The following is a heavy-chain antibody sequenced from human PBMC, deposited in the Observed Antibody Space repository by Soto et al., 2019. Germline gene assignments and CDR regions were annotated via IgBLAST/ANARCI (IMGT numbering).Heavy chain of an antibody. D-gene: IGHD2-2*02. CDR1: GGSISSYY. V-gene: IGHV4-59*08. CDR2: IYYSGST. CDR3: AAGIVVVPAAIGYFQH. Sequence: SETLSLTCTVSGGSISSYYWSWIRQPPGKGLEWIGYIYYSGSTNYNPSLKSRVTISVDTSKNQFSLKLSSVTAADTAVYYCAAGIVVVPAAIGYFQHWGQGTLVTVSS. J-gene: IGHJ1*01.